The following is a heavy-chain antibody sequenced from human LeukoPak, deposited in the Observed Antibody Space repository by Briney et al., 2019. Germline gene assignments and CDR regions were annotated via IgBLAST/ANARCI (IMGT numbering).Heavy chain of an antibody. CDR2: ISYDGSNK. Sequence: GGSLRLSCAASGFTFSSYGMHWVRQAPGKGLEWVAVISYDGSNKYYADSVKGRFTISRDNSKNTLYLQMNSLRAEDTAVYYCARAQRPSLWYFDLWGRGTLVTVSS. V-gene: IGHV3-30*03. CDR1: GFTFSSYG. D-gene: IGHD5-24*01. J-gene: IGHJ2*01. CDR3: ARAQRPSLWYFDL.